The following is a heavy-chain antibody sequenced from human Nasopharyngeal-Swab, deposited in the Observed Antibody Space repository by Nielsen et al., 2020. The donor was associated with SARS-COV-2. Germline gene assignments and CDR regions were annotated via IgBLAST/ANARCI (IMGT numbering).Heavy chain of an antibody. Sequence: WVRQAPGQGLEWMGWINTNTGNPTYAQGFTGRFVFSLDTSVSTAYLQISSLKAEDTAVYYCAVHVAGDRPPFDPWGQGTLVPSPQ. D-gene: IGHD6-19*01. CDR3: AVHVAGDRPPFDP. J-gene: IGHJ5*02. CDR2: INTNTGNP. V-gene: IGHV7-4-1*02.